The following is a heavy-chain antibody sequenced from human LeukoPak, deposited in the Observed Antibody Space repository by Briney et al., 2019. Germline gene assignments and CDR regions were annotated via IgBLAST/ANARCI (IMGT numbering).Heavy chain of an antibody. V-gene: IGHV1-69*05. J-gene: IGHJ6*03. CDR2: IIPIFGTA. Sequence: ASVTVSCKASGGTFSSYAISWVRQAPGQGLEWMGGIIPIFGTANYAQKFQGRVTITTDESTSTAYMELSSLRSEDTAVYYCARVVVPAAPQTYYYYMDVWGKGTTVTVSS. CDR3: ARVVVPAAPQTYYYYMDV. D-gene: IGHD2-2*01. CDR1: GGTFSSYA.